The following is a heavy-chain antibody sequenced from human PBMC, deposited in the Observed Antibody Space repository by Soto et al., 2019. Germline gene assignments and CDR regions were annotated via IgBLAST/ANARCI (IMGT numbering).Heavy chain of an antibody. D-gene: IGHD3-16*02. Sequence: QVQLVQSGAEVRKPGSAVMVSCKASGGTFNMYAMHWVRQAPGQGLEWMAGIIPIFDTPRYSQQFQGRVTITVDESTSTAYMELSSLRSEDTAIYYCARSIGSGGVIGGFDYWGQGTLVTVAS. CDR3: ARSIGSGGVIGGFDY. J-gene: IGHJ4*02. V-gene: IGHV1-69*01. CDR1: GGTFNMYA. CDR2: IIPIFDTP.